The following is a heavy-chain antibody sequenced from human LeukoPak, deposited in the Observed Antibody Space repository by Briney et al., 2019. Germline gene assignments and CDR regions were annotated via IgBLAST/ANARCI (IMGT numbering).Heavy chain of an antibody. CDR2: ISSSSSYI. CDR1: GFTVSSNY. V-gene: IGHV3-21*01. J-gene: IGHJ3*02. D-gene: IGHD2-2*02. CDR3: ARDFDSCSSTSCYTSSAFDI. Sequence: GGSLRLSCAASGFTVSSNYMSWVRQAPGKGLEWVSSISSSSSYIYYADSVKGRFTISRDNAKNSLYLQMNSLRAEDTAVYYCARDFDSCSSTSCYTSSAFDIWGQGTMVTVSS.